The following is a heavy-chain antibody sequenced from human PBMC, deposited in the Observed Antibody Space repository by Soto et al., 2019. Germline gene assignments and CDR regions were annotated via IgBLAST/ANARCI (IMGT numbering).Heavy chain of an antibody. J-gene: IGHJ5*02. CDR1: GYTFTSYD. Sequence: QVHLVQSGAEVRKPGASVKVSCKASGYTFTSYDINWVRQATGQGLEWMGWMNPNSGNTAYAQKIQGRVTMTRNTSISTAHMELSSLRAEDPAVYYCARERTRGFDPWGQGTLVTVSS. CDR2: MNPNSGNT. CDR3: ARERTRGFDP. V-gene: IGHV1-8*01.